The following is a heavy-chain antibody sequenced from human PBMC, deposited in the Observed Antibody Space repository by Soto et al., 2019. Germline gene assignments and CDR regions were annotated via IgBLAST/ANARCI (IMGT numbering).Heavy chain of an antibody. CDR1: GYTFTNFG. V-gene: IGHV1-18*01. Sequence: QVQLVQSGAEVKKPGASVKVSCKASGYTFTNFGISWVRQAPGQGLEWMGWISGYNGDTNYAQKLQGRVTMTTDTATSTAYMELRSLTADDTAVYYCEGDRGSSDYWGQGTLVTVSS. J-gene: IGHJ4*02. CDR2: ISGYNGDT. D-gene: IGHD6-25*01. CDR3: EGDRGSSDY.